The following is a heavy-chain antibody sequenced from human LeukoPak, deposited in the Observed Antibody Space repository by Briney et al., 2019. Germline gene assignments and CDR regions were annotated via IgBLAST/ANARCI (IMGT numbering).Heavy chain of an antibody. V-gene: IGHV3-23*01. J-gene: IGHJ4*02. CDR2: ISGSGGST. Sequence: GGSLRLSCAASGFTFSSYAMSWVRQAPGKGLEWVSAISGSGGSTYYADSVEGRFTISRDNSKNTLYLQMNSLRAEDTAVYYCAKDTRPPFYGSGSYYPDYWGQGTLVTVSS. CDR3: AKDTRPPFYGSGSYYPDY. CDR1: GFTFSSYA. D-gene: IGHD3-10*01.